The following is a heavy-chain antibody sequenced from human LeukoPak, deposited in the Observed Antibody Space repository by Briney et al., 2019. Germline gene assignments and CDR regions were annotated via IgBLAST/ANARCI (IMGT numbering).Heavy chain of an antibody. D-gene: IGHD3-22*01. J-gene: IGHJ3*02. V-gene: IGHV3-74*01. CDR3: ARGPHYYDKSVAFHI. CDR2: INSDGSST. CDR1: GFTFSSYW. Sequence: PGGSLRLSCAASGFTFSSYWMHWVRQAPGKGLVWVSRINSDGSSTSYADSVKGRFTISRDNAKNTLYLQMNSLRAEDTAVYYCARGPHYYDKSVAFHIWGQGTMVTVSS.